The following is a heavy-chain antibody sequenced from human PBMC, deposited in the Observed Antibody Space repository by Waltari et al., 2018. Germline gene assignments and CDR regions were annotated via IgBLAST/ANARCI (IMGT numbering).Heavy chain of an antibody. Sequence: QVQLVQSGAEVKKPGASVKVSCKVSGYTLTELSMHWVRQAPGKGLEWRGGWNPKEGETTNEKKVQGRVTMTEDTSTDTAYMELGSLRSEDTAVYYCAAPLVGATDYYYYGMDVWGQGTTVTVSS. CDR2: WNPKEGET. J-gene: IGHJ6*02. V-gene: IGHV1-24*01. D-gene: IGHD1-26*01. CDR3: AAPLVGATDYYYYGMDV. CDR1: GYTLTELS.